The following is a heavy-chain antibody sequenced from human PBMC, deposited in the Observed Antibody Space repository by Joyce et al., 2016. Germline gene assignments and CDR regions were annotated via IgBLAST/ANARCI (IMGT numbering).Heavy chain of an antibody. D-gene: IGHD3-10*01. V-gene: IGHV3-15*01. CDR2: IKSKTSGETT. CDR3: AADVAEVGFGELDH. CDR1: GFTFNVAW. Sequence: EVQVAEYGGGLVKPGGSLRLSCAASGFTFNVAWMTWVSQAPGKGLEWVGRIKSKTSGETTEYAAPVKGRFTISRDDSKNTVSLQMNGLRTEDTAVYFCAADVAEVGFGELDHWGQGTLVTVSS. J-gene: IGHJ4*02.